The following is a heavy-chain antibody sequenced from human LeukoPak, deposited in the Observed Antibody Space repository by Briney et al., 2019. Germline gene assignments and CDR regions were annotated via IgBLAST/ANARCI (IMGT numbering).Heavy chain of an antibody. V-gene: IGHV1-18*01. J-gene: IGHJ4*02. CDR1: AYSFTAYG. CDR3: ARGSASNWPVDI. CDR2: ISPYNGKT. D-gene: IGHD6-13*01. Sequence: ASVKVSCKASAYSFTAYGYSWVRQAPGQGLEWMGWISPYNGKTNYAQKFRGRVTMTTDTSTKTAYLELRSLRTDDTAVYYCARGSASNWPVDIWGQGTLITVSS.